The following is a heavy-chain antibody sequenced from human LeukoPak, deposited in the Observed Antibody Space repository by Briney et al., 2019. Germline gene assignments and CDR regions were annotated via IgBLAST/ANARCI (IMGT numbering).Heavy chain of an antibody. Sequence: SETLSLTCAVYGGSFSGYYWSWIRQPPGKGLEWIGEINHSGSTNYNPSLKSRVTISVDTSKNQFSLKLSSVTAADTAVYYRARGGPLKRFDYWGQGTLVTVSS. CDR3: ARGGPLKRFDY. J-gene: IGHJ4*02. V-gene: IGHV4-34*01. CDR2: INHSGST. CDR1: GGSFSGYY.